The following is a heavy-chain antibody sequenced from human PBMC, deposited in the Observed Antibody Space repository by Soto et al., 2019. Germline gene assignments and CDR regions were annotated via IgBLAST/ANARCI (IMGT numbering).Heavy chain of an antibody. V-gene: IGHV3-23*01. CDR3: AKDGGGSGWSNYYYYGMDV. J-gene: IGHJ6*02. CDR2: ISGSGGST. CDR1: GFTFSSYA. Sequence: PGGSLRLSCAASGFTFSSYAMSWVRQAPGKGLEWVSAISGSGGSTYYADSVKGRFTISRDNSKNTLYLQMNSLRAEDTAVYYCAKDGGGSGWSNYYYYGMDVWGQGTTVTVSS. D-gene: IGHD6-19*01.